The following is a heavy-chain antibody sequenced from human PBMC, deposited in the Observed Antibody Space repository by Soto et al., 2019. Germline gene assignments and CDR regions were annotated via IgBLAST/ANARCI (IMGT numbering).Heavy chain of an antibody. CDR1: GFTFSSYS. V-gene: IGHV3-21*01. CDR2: ISSSSSYI. J-gene: IGHJ4*02. CDR3: ARVPPSRGYCSGGSCYGY. D-gene: IGHD2-15*01. Sequence: PVGSLRLSCAASGFTFSSYSMNWVRQAPGKGLEWVSSISSSSSYIYYADSVKGRFTISRDNAKNTLYLQMNSLRAEDTAVYYCARVPPSRGYCSGGSCYGYWGQGTLVTVSS.